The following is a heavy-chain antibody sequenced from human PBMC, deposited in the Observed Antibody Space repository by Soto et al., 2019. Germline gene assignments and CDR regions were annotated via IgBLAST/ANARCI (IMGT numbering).Heavy chain of an antibody. J-gene: IGHJ4*02. Sequence: PWESLKICCNGAGCSFSNFWIGWVRQMPGKGLEWMGIIYPGDSDTRYSPSFQGQVTISADKSISTAYLQWSSLKASDTAMYYCARLTRQVGAAGTLYFHSWGQGTLVTVSS. CDR3: ARLTRQVGAAGTLYFHS. CDR2: IYPGDSDT. CDR1: GCSFSNFW. D-gene: IGHD6-13*01. V-gene: IGHV5-51*01.